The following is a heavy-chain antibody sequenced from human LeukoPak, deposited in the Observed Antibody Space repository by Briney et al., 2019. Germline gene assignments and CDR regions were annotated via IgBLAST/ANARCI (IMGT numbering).Heavy chain of an antibody. Sequence: GGSLRLSCAASGFTFDDYGMSWVRHAPGKGLEWGSGINWNGGSTVYADSVKGRFTISRDNAKNSLYLQMNSLRVEDTALYYCARDYDYVWGSYWRAGYFDYWGQGTLGTVS. D-gene: IGHD3-16*01. J-gene: IGHJ4*02. CDR1: GFTFDDYG. CDR3: ARDYDYVWGSYWRAGYFDY. V-gene: IGHV3-20*04. CDR2: INWNGGST.